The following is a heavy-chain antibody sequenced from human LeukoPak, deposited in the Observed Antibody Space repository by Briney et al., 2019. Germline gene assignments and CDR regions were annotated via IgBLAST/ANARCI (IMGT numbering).Heavy chain of an antibody. V-gene: IGHV3-73*01. D-gene: IGHD3-22*01. J-gene: IGHJ4*02. CDR2: IRSKPNNYAT. CDR3: TRQGDSSGYEFDY. CDR1: GLTFDNAW. Sequence: PGGSLRLSCVASGLTFDNAWMSWVRQASGKGLEWVGRIRSKPNNYATAYAASVKGRFTISRDDSKNTAYLQMNSLKTEDTAVYYCTRQGDSSGYEFDYWGQGTLVTVSS.